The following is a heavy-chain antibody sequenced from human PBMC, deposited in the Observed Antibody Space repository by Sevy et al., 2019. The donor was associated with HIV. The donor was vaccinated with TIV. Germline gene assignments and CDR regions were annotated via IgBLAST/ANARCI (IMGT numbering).Heavy chain of an antibody. V-gene: IGHV1-2*02. Sequence: ASVKVSCKASGYTFTGYYMHWVRQAPGQGLEWMGWINPNSGGTNYAQKFQGRVTMTRDTSISTAYMELSRLRSDDTAVYYCASSYYDFWSGYPTYYYYGSDVWGQGTTVTVSS. CDR3: ASSYYDFWSGYPTYYYYGSDV. CDR1: GYTFTGYY. CDR2: INPNSGGT. D-gene: IGHD3-3*01. J-gene: IGHJ6*02.